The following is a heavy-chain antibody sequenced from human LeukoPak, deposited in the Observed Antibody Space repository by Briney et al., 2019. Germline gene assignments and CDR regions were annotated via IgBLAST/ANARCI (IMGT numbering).Heavy chain of an antibody. J-gene: IGHJ5*02. CDR2: INTNSGGT. D-gene: IGHD2-15*01. Sequence: ASVKVSCKASGYTFTGYYMHWVRQAHGQGLEWMGWINTNSGGTNYAQKFQGWVTMTRDTSISTAYMELSRLRSDDTAVYYCARGYCSGGSCYGWFDPWGQGTLVTVSS. V-gene: IGHV1-2*04. CDR3: ARGYCSGGSCYGWFDP. CDR1: GYTFTGYY.